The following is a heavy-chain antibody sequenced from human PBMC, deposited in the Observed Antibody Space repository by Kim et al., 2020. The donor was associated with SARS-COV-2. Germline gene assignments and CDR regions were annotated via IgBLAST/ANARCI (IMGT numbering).Heavy chain of an antibody. Sequence: GGSLRLSCAASGFTFSSYGMHWVRQAPGKGLEWVAVISYDGSNKYYADSVKGRFTISRDNSKNTLYLQMNSLRAEDTAVYYCAKVRDVYYYGMDVWGQGTTVTVSS. CDR3: AKVRDVYYYGMDV. CDR2: ISYDGSNK. CDR1: GFTFSSYG. J-gene: IGHJ6*02. V-gene: IGHV3-30*18.